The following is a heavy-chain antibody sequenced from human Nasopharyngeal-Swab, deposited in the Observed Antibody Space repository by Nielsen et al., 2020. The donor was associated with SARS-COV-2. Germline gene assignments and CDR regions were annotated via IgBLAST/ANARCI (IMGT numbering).Heavy chain of an antibody. D-gene: IGHD5-12*01. Sequence: GGSLRLSCAASGFPFSSYNMNWVRQAPGRGLEWVSAISGADDSTQYADSVKGRFTISRDNSKNTLDLQMNSLRAEDTAMYYCAKDRDSGDDSGEYYHYYGMDVWGQGTSVTVS. CDR2: ISGADDST. CDR3: AKDRDSGDDSGEYYHYYGMDV. CDR1: GFPFSSYN. J-gene: IGHJ6*02. V-gene: IGHV3-23*01.